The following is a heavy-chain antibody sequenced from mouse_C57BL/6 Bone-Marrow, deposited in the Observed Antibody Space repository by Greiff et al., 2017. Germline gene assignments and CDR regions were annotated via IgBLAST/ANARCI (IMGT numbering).Heavy chain of an antibody. D-gene: IGHD2-13*01. CDR1: GYTFTSYG. J-gene: IGHJ2*01. V-gene: IGHV1-81*01. CDR3: ASGGDYGG. CDR2: IYPRGGNT. Sequence: QVQLQQSGAELARPGASVKLSCKASGYTFTSYGISWVKQRTGQGLEWIGEIYPRGGNTYYNEKVKGKATLTADNSSSTAYMELRSLTSEDSPVYFCASGGDYGGWGQGTTLTVSS.